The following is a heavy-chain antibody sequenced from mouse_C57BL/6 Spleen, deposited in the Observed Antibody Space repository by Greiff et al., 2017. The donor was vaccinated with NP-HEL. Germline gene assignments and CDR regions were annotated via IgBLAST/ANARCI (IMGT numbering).Heavy chain of an antibody. Sequence: VKLQQPGAELVKPGAEVKGEGKEAGESSNRGGGEGGEGGPGRGLEWIGRIDPNSGGTKYNEKFKSKATLTVDKPSSTAYMQLSSLTSEDSAVYYCARYDYDVDYWGQGTTLTVSS. CDR1: GESSNRGG. V-gene: IGHV1-72*01. D-gene: IGHD2-4*01. CDR2: IDPNSGGT. CDR3: ARYDYDVDY. J-gene: IGHJ2*01.